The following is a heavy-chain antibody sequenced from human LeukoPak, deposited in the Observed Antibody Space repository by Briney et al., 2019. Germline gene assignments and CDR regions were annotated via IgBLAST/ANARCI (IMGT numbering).Heavy chain of an antibody. CDR2: ISGSGGST. CDR3: AREVVVFPLQDWFDP. D-gene: IGHD2-15*01. CDR1: GFTFSSYG. V-gene: IGHV3-23*01. Sequence: GGTLRLSCAASGFTFSSYGMSWVRQAPGKGLEWVSAISGSGGSTYYADSVKGRFTISRDNAKNSLYLQMNSLRAEDTAVYYCAREVVVFPLQDWFDPWGQGTLVTVSS. J-gene: IGHJ5*02.